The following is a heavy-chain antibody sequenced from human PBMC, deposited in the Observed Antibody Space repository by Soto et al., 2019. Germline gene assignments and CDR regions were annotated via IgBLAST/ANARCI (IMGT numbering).Heavy chain of an antibody. J-gene: IGHJ5*02. V-gene: IGHV1-69*13. CDR3: AIVPPIRRTNWFDP. Sequence: SVKVSCKASGGTFSSYAISWVRQAPGQGLEWMGGIIPIFGTANYAQKFQGRVTITADESTSTDYMELSSLRSEDTAVYYCAIVPPIRRTNWFDPWGQGTLLTVSS. CDR1: GGTFSSYA. CDR2: IIPIFGTA.